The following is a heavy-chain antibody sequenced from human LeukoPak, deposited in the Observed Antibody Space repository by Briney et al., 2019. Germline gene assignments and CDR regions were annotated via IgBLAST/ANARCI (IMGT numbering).Heavy chain of an antibody. J-gene: IGHJ4*02. CDR2: MTTSGNTI. CDR1: GITFSGYS. CDR3: ARVGGATAVTMYFEY. V-gene: IGHV3-48*02. D-gene: IGHD1-26*01. Sequence: RAGGSLRLSCVVSGITFSGYSMIWVRQAPGKGLEWLSFMTTSGNTIFYAESVKDRFTISRDNAKKSLYLQMNSLRDEDTAAYYCARVGGATAVTMYFEYWGQGTLVTVSS.